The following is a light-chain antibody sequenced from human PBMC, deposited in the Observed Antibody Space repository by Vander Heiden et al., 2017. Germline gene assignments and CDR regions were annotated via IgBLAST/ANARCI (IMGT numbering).Light chain of an antibody. Sequence: DVVLSTSPLSLPATPGGPASTSCRSSPSRLRNSGYSYLDWYVQKPGQAPRLLIYVGSNRASGVPDRFSGSGSGTDFTLYISRVEAEDVGVYYCMQARQTPMTFGGGTKVEIK. V-gene: IGKV2-28*01. CDR3: MQARQTPMT. CDR1: PSRLRNSGYSY. CDR2: VGS. J-gene: IGKJ4*01.